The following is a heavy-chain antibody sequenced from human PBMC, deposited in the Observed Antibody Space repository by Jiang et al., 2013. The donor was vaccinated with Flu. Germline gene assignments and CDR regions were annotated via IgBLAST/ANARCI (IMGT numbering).Heavy chain of an antibody. CDR2: IDTNTGNP. Sequence: QSGSELKEPGASVKLSCKASGYTFTNSAMNWVRQAPGQGLEWMGWIDTNTGNPTYAQGFTGRFVFSLDTSVSTAYLQIFSLKAEDTAVYYCARDNTMVRGVRHWFDPWGRGTLVTASS. V-gene: IGHV7-4-1*01. CDR1: GYTFTNSA. J-gene: IGHJ5*02. D-gene: IGHD3-10*01. CDR3: ARDNTMVRGVRHWFDP.